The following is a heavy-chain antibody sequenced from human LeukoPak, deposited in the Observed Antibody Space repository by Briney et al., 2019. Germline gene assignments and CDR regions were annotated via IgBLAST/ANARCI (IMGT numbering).Heavy chain of an antibody. D-gene: IGHD3-3*01. V-gene: IGHV4-4*09. Sequence: KPSETLSLTCTVSGGSISNYYWSWIRQPPGKGLEWIGYIYTSGSTNYNPSLKSRVTISVDTSKNQFSLKLSSVTAADTAVYYCARPITIPGSGNWFDPWGQGTLVTVSS. CDR1: GGSISNYY. J-gene: IGHJ5*02. CDR2: IYTSGST. CDR3: ARPITIPGSGNWFDP.